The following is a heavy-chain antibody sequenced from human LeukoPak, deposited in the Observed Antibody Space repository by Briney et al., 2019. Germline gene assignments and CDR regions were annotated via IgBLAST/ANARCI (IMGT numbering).Heavy chain of an antibody. CDR3: ARGQGATVPQVGKNWFDP. CDR1: GDIFSNFG. J-gene: IGHJ5*02. Sequence: SVKVSCKASGDIFSNFGFNWVRQAPGQGLEWMGGIIPTFGTAHYTQKFQGRVTITADESTSTAYMELSSLRSEDTAVYYCARGQGATVPQVGKNWFDPWGQGTRVTVSS. CDR2: IIPTFGTA. D-gene: IGHD1-26*01. V-gene: IGHV1-69*01.